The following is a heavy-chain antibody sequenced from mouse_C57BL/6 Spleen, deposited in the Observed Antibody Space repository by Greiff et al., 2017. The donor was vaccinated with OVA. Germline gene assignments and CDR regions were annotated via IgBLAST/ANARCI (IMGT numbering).Heavy chain of an antibody. J-gene: IGHJ2*01. V-gene: IGHV1-9*01. D-gene: IGHD2-5*01. CDR2: ILPGSGST. CDR1: GYTFTGYW. Sequence: QVQLQQSGAELLKPGASVKLSCKATGYTFTGYWIEWVKQRPGHGLEWIGEILPGSGSTNYNEKFKGKATFTADTSSNTAYMQLSSLTTEDSAIYSGARGGYSKPYYFAYWAKAPLSQSPQ. CDR3: ARGGYSKPYYFAY.